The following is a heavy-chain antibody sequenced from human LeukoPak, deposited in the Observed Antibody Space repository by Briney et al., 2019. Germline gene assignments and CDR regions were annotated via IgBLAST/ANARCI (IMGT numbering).Heavy chain of an antibody. CDR2: IYYSGST. D-gene: IGHD3-10*01. CDR1: GGSISSSSYY. V-gene: IGHV4-39*07. CDR3: ARGDPMVLSR. J-gene: IGHJ4*02. Sequence: KASETLSLTCTVSGGSISSSSYYWGWIRQPPGKGLEWIGSIYYSGSTYYNPSLKSRVTISVDTSQNQFSLKLSSVTAADTAVYYCARGDPMVLSRWGQGTLVTVSS.